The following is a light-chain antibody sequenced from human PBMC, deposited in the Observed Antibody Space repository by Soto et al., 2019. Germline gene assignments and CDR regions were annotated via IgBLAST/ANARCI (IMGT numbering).Light chain of an antibody. CDR3: SSYTSSSTYVV. J-gene: IGLJ2*01. CDR2: DVS. CDR1: SSDVGGYNY. Sequence: QSALTQPPSASGYPGQSVTISCTGSSSDVGGYNYVSWYQQHPGKAPKLMIYDVSNRPSGVSNRFSGSKSGNTASLTISGLQAEDEADYYCSSYTSSSTYVVFGGGTKLTVL. V-gene: IGLV2-14*01.